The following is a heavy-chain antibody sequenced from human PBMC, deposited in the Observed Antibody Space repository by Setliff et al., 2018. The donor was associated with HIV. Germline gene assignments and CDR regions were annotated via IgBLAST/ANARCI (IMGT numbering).Heavy chain of an antibody. J-gene: IGHJ6*03. V-gene: IGHV4-39*02. Sequence: PSETLSLTCTVSGGSISSSSYYWGWIRQPPGKGLEWIGEINHSGSTHYNPSLKSRFTISGDTSKNQFSLKLSSVTAADTAVYYCARDRRGYYYGSGSCYMDVWGTGTTVTVSS. CDR2: INHSGST. CDR1: GGSISSSSYY. D-gene: IGHD3-10*01. CDR3: ARDRRGYYYGSGSCYMDV.